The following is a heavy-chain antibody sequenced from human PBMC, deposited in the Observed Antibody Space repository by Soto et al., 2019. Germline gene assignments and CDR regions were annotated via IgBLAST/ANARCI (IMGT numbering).Heavy chain of an antibody. J-gene: IGHJ1*01. CDR2: ISYDGSNK. D-gene: IGHD6-13*01. CDR3: AKDPLDGHSGGYYFQH. V-gene: IGHV3-30*18. CDR1: GFTFSSYG. Sequence: GGSLRLSCAASGFTFSSYGMHWVRQAPGKGLEWVAVISYDGSNKYYADSVKGRFTISRDNSKNTLYLQMNSLRAEDTAVYYCAKDPLDGHSGGYYFQHWGQGTLVTVSS.